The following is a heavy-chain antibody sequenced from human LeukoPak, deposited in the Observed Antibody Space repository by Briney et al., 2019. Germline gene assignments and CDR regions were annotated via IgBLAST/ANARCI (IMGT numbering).Heavy chain of an antibody. J-gene: IGHJ4*02. CDR3: ARDLDSGNYFFAY. CDR2: ISGNGGTT. Sequence: GGSLRLSCAASGFTFIMFGMNWVRQAPGKGPQWVSYISGNGGTTHYADSVEGRFTISRDNAKNSLYLQMSSLRAEDTAVYYCARDLDSGNYFFAYWGQGTPVTVSS. V-gene: IGHV3-48*03. CDR1: GFTFIMFG. D-gene: IGHD3-22*01.